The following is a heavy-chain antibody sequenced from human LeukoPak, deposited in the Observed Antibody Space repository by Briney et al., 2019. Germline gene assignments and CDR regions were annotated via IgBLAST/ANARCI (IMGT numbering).Heavy chain of an antibody. V-gene: IGHV4-59*01. Sequence: SETPSLTCTVSGGSISNYYWNWIRQPPGKGLEWIGYIYYSGSTSYNPSLKSRVTISVDRSRNQFSLKLSSVTAADTAVYFCARDGSYYYDNWGQGTVVTVSS. CDR3: ARDGSYYYDN. CDR2: IYYSGST. J-gene: IGHJ4*02. D-gene: IGHD3-22*01. CDR1: GGSISNYY.